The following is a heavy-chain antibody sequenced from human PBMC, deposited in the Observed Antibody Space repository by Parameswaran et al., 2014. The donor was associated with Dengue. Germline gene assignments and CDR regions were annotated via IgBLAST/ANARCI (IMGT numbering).Heavy chain of an antibody. CDR3: ARVSDSSGYYIDP. D-gene: IGHD3-22*01. J-gene: IGHJ5*02. Sequence: VRQMPGKGLEWIGYIYHSGSTYYNPSLKSRVTISVDRSKNQFSLKLSSVTAADTAVYYCARVSDSSGYYIDPWGQGTLVTVSS. CDR2: IYHSGST. V-gene: IGHV4-30-2*01.